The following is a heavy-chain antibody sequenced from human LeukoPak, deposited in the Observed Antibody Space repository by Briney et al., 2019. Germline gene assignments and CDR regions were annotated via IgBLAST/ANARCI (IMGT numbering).Heavy chain of an antibody. CDR3: ARGNPMDV. V-gene: IGHV4-34*01. CDR2: INHSGST. J-gene: IGHJ6*03. Sequence: SETLSLACAVYGGSFSGYYWSWIRQPPGKGLEWIGEINHSGSTNYNPSLKSRVTISVDTSKNQFSLKLSSVTAADTAVYYCARGNPMDVWGKGTTVTVSS. CDR1: GGSFSGYY.